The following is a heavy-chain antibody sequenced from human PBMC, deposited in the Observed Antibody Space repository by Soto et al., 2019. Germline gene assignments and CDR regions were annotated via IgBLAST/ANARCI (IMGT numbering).Heavy chain of an antibody. Sequence: LRLSCAASGFTFSSYAMHWVRQAPGKGLEWVAVISYDGSNKYYADSVKGRFTISRDNSKNTLYLQMNSLRAEDTAVYYCARDGSDYDFWSGYYTVWGQGTLVTVSS. V-gene: IGHV3-30-3*01. CDR2: ISYDGSNK. CDR1: GFTFSSYA. D-gene: IGHD3-3*01. J-gene: IGHJ4*02. CDR3: ARDGSDYDFWSGYYTV.